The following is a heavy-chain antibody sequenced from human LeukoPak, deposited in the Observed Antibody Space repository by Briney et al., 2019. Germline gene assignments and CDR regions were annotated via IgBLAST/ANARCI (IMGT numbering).Heavy chain of an antibody. D-gene: IGHD3/OR15-3a*01. CDR2: MYYSGST. V-gene: IGHV4-39*01. Sequence: SETLSPTRTVSGSSLSSTSFYLGWVRPPPRKGLGWIGTMYYSGSTYYNPSLKSRVTISVDTSKNQFSLKLTSVTAADTAVYYCARQTGSGLFILPGGQGTLVTVSS. J-gene: IGHJ4*02. CDR1: GSSLSSTSFY. CDR3: ARQTGSGLFILP.